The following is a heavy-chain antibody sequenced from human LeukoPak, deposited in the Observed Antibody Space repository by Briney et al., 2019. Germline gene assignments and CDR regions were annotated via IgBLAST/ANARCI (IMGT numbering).Heavy chain of an antibody. Sequence: PSETLSLTCTVSGGSISSSGYYWGWIRQPPGKGLDWIGINHYSGSTYYNPSLKSRVTMSVETSKNQFSLKLSPVTAADTAVYYCARSKSEFYHFDYWGQGTLVIVSS. J-gene: IGHJ4*02. V-gene: IGHV4-39*01. CDR3: ARSKSEFYHFDY. D-gene: IGHD3-10*01. CDR1: GGSISSSGYY. CDR2: NHYSGST.